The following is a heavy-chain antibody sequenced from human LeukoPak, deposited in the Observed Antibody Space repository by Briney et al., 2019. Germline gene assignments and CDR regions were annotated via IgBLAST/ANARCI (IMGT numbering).Heavy chain of an antibody. D-gene: IGHD2-15*01. CDR3: AHQLLPN. V-gene: IGHV3-74*01. CDR2: INPDGSDT. Sequence: GGPLRLSCVGSGFTFKDYWMHWVRQAPGKGLVWVSRINPDGSDTNYADSVKDRFTISRDNAKSTLYLQMSSLRVEDTAVYYCAHQLLPNWGQGTPVTVSS. J-gene: IGHJ4*02. CDR1: GFTFKDYW.